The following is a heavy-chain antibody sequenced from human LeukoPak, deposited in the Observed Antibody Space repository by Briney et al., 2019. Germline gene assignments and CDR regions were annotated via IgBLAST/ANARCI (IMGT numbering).Heavy chain of an antibody. Sequence: SETLSLTCAVYGGSFSGYYWSWIRQPPGKGLEWIGSIYYSGSTYYNPSLKSRVAISVDTSKNQFSLKLSSVTAADTAVYYCAGAWDILTGYKFDPWGQGTLVTVSS. CDR3: AGAWDILTGYKFDP. CDR2: IYYSGST. CDR1: GGSFSGYY. V-gene: IGHV4-34*01. J-gene: IGHJ5*02. D-gene: IGHD3-9*01.